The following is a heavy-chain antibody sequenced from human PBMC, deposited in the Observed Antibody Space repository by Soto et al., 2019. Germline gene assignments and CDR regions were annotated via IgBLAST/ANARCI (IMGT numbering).Heavy chain of an antibody. Sequence: SETLSLTCTVSGGPISSSSYYWGWIRQPPGKGLEWIGSIYYSGSTYYNPSLKSRVTISVDTSKNQFSLKLSSVTAADTAVYYRARLRGGRYYVWGSYRYTEAPIDYWGQGTLVTVSS. V-gene: IGHV4-39*01. CDR3: ARLRGGRYYVWGSYRYTEAPIDY. CDR1: GGPISSSSYY. D-gene: IGHD3-16*02. CDR2: IYYSGST. J-gene: IGHJ4*02.